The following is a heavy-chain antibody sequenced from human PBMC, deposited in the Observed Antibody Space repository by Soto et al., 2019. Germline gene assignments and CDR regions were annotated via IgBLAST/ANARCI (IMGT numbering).Heavy chain of an antibody. D-gene: IGHD2-2*01. CDR3: ARGRYQVISDGMDV. CDR1: GYTFTGYY. J-gene: IGHJ6*02. Sequence: SVKVSCKASGYTFTGYYVHWVREAPGQGLEWMGWINPETGGTSYAQKFQGRVTLSRDTSINTAYLELSRLRFDDAAVYFCARGRYQVISDGMDVWGQGTTVTVSS. V-gene: IGHV1-2*02. CDR2: INPETGGT.